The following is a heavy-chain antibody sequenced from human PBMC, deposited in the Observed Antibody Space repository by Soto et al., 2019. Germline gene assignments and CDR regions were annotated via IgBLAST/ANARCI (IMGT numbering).Heavy chain of an antibody. CDR2: IIPIFGTA. V-gene: IGHV1-69*01. D-gene: IGHD3-22*01. CDR1: GGTFSSYA. CDR3: ASPSVGYDSSGGPFDY. Sequence: QVQLVQSGAEVKKPGSSVKVSCRASGGTFSSYAISWARQAPGQGLEWMGGIIPIFGTANYAQKFQGRVTITADESTSTAYMELSSLRSEDTAVYYCASPSVGYDSSGGPFDYWGQGTLVTVSS. J-gene: IGHJ4*02.